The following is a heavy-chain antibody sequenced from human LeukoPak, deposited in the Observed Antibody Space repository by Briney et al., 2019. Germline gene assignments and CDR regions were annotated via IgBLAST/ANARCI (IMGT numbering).Heavy chain of an antibody. CDR3: AKDLGRRDIVVVPSYFDY. J-gene: IGHJ4*02. D-gene: IGHD2-2*01. CDR1: GITFSTSA. V-gene: IGHV3-23*01. CDR2: ISGGGDST. Sequence: GGSLRLSCAASGITFSTSAMSWVRQAPGKGLEWVSAISGGGDSTYYADSVKGRFTISRDNSKNTLYLQMNSLRAEDTAVYYCAKDLGRRDIVVVPSYFDYWGQGTLVSVSS.